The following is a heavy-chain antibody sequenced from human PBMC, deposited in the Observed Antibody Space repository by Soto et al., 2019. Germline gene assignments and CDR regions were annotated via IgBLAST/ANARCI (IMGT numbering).Heavy chain of an antibody. CDR2: ISAHNGNT. V-gene: IGHV1-18*01. D-gene: IGHD1-1*01. CDR3: ARGRYGDY. J-gene: IGHJ4*02. Sequence: QVHLVQSGAEVKKPGASVKVSCKGSGYGFTTYGITWVRQAPGQGLEWMAWISAHNGNTNYAQKLQGRVTVTRNTSTRPAYMELSSLRSDATAVYYCARGRYGDYWGQGALVTVSS. CDR1: GYGFTTYG.